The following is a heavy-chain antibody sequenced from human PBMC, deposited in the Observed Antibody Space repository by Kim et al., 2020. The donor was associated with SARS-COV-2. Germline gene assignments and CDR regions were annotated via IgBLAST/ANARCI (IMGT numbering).Heavy chain of an antibody. CDR2: ISSESNYM. CDR1: RFFFSSYT. V-gene: IGHV3-21*06. D-gene: IGHD3-9*01. CDR3: AKEGELGGPGYYCDY. J-gene: IGHJ4*02. Sequence: GGSLRLSCAASRFFFSSYTMHWVRQAPGKGLEWVSCISSESNYMYYADSVKGRFTISRDNSKNELYLQMDSLRPDDTAVYYCAKEGELGGPGYYCDYWGQGTLVTVSS.